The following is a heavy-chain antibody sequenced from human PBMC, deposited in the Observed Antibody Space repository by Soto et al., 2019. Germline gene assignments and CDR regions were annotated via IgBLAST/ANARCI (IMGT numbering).Heavy chain of an antibody. Sequence: SETLSLTCAVSGGSISSGGYSWSWIRQPPGKGLEWIGYIYHSGSTYYNPSLKSRVTISVDRSKNQFSLKLSSVTAADTAVYYCARGSIAARRNYYYGMDVWGQGTTVTVSS. J-gene: IGHJ6*02. D-gene: IGHD6-6*01. CDR2: IYHSGST. CDR1: GGSISSGGYS. V-gene: IGHV4-30-2*01. CDR3: ARGSIAARRNYYYGMDV.